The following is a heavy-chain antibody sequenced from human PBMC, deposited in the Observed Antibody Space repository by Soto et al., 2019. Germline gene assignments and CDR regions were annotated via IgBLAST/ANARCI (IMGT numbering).Heavy chain of an antibody. V-gene: IGHV4-4*02. CDR3: ARVLSGNKEWFAP. CDR1: GVSVTAGNL. Sequence: QVHLQESGPGLVKPWGTLSLTCAVSGVSVTAGNLWSWVRQSPGKGLEWIGEVFPDGSTNYNPSLKSRVTISLDKSQNHFSLILTSVTAADTALYYCARVLSGNKEWFAPWGQGTLVTVSS. J-gene: IGHJ5*02. D-gene: IGHD3-10*01. CDR2: VFPDGST.